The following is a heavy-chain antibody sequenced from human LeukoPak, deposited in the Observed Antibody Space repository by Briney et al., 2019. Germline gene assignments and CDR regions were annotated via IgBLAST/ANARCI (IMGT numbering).Heavy chain of an antibody. V-gene: IGHV4-59*08. CDR2: IYVTGT. J-gene: IGHJ6*04. CDR1: GGSIGTYY. CDR3: ARHIGGGIEDVDV. D-gene: IGHD3-16*02. Sequence: SETLSLTCSVSGGSIGTYYWSWIRQSPGKGLEWIGYIYVTGTRYNPYLQSRVTISVDRSRNQFFLKMSSVTAADTAVYYCARHIGGGIEDVDVWGKGTKVIVSS.